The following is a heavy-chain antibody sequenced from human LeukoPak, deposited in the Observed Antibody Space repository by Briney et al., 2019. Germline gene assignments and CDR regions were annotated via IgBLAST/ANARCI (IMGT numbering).Heavy chain of an antibody. V-gene: IGHV3-33*06. Sequence: GGSRKLSCPPPELTPRSYGMNWVRKAQGKGLEGVAVIWYDGSNKYYADSVKGRFTISRDNSKNTLYLQMNSLRAEDTAVYYCAKDLGSGTYSGDYWGQGTLVTVSS. J-gene: IGHJ4*02. CDR1: ELTPRSYG. D-gene: IGHD3-10*02. CDR3: AKDLGSGTYSGDY. CDR2: IWYDGSNK.